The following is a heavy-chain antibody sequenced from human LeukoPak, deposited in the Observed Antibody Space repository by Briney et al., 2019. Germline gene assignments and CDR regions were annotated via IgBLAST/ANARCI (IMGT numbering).Heavy chain of an antibody. CDR1: GFPFSSYW. CDR2: IKQDGSKK. D-gene: IGHD4-17*01. V-gene: IGHV3-7*03. J-gene: IGHJ4*02. Sequence: GGSLRLSCVASGFPFSSYWMTWVRQAPGKGLEWVANIKQDGSKKSYVDSVKGRFTISRDNAKNSLYLQMNSLRAEDTAVYYCARLPPYGDYIDYWGQGTLVTVSS. CDR3: ARLPPYGDYIDY.